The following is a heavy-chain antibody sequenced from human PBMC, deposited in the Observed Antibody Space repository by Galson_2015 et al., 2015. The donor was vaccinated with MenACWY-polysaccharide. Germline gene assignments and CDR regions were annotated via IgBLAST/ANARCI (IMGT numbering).Heavy chain of an antibody. CDR1: GFTFSSSG. J-gene: IGHJ4*02. CDR2: ISYDGSNK. D-gene: IGHD3-3*01. CDR3: AEPDFWSGYYTF. Sequence: ALRLSCAASGFTFSSSGMHWVRQAPGKGLEWEAVISYDGSNKYYADSVKGRFTISRDNSKNTLYLQMNSLRAEDTAVYYCAEPDFWSGYYTFWGQGTLVTVSS. V-gene: IGHV3-30*18.